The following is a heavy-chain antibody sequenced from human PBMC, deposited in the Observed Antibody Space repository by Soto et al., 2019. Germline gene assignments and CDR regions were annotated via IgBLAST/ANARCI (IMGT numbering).Heavy chain of an antibody. V-gene: IGHV1-18*04. CDR2: ISAYNGNT. J-gene: IGHJ5*02. CDR1: GYTFTSYG. Sequence: WASVKVSCKASGYTFTSYGISWVRQAPGQGLEWMGWISAYNGNTNYAQKFQGRVTMTRDTSTSTVYMELSSLRSEDTAVYYCARLSGTIAAAGTLRPKLKNWFDPWGQGTLVTVSS. CDR3: ARLSGTIAAAGTLRPKLKNWFDP. D-gene: IGHD6-13*01.